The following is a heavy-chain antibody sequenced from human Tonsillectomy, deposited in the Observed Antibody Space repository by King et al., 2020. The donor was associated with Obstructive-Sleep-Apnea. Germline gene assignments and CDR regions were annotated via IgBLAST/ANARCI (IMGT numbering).Heavy chain of an antibody. CDR1: GYTFTAYY. D-gene: IGHD3-10*01. V-gene: IGHV1-2*02. J-gene: IGHJ4*02. Sequence: VQLVESGAEVKKPGASVKVSCNASGYTFTAYYIHWVRQAPGQGLEWMGWISPNSGATKYAQKFQDRVTMTRDTSISTAYVDLSRLRSDDTAIYYCARDMSAYDSTSPAYWGQGTLVTVSS. CDR3: ARDMSAYDSTSPAY. CDR2: ISPNSGAT.